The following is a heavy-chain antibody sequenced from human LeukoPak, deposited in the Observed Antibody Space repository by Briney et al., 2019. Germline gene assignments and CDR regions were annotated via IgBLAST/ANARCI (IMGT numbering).Heavy chain of an antibody. CDR1: GGSISSGSYY. Sequence: SETLSLTCTVSGGSISSGSYYWSWIRQPAGKGLEWIGRIYTSGSTNYNPSLKSRVTISVDTSKNQFSLKLSSVTAADTAVYYCARMSRYSYGYFSTLFDYWGQGTLVTVSS. J-gene: IGHJ4*02. CDR2: IYTSGST. V-gene: IGHV4-61*02. D-gene: IGHD5-18*01. CDR3: ARMSRYSYGYFSTLFDY.